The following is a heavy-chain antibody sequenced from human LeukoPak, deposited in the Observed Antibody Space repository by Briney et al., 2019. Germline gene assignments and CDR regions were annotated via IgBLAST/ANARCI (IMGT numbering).Heavy chain of an antibody. J-gene: IGHJ4*02. CDR3: ATGAPLGY. Sequence: GRSLRLSCAASGFTFSSYAMHWVRQAPGKGLEWVAVISYDGSNKYYADSVKGRFTISRDNSKNTLYLQMNSLRAEDTAVYYCATGAPLGYWGQGTLVTVSS. V-gene: IGHV3-30*01. CDR1: GFTFSSYA. D-gene: IGHD3-16*01. CDR2: ISYDGSNK.